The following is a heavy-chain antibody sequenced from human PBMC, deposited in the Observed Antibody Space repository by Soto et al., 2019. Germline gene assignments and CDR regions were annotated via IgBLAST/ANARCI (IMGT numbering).Heavy chain of an antibody. J-gene: IGHJ5*02. CDR1: GGSISSGGYS. CDR2: IYHSGST. CDR3: ARDYRTIFGVGWFDP. D-gene: IGHD3-3*01. V-gene: IGHV4-30-2*01. Sequence: QLQLQESCSGLVKPSQTLSLTCAVSGGSISSGGYSWSWIKQPPGKGLEWIGYIYHSGSTYYNPSLKRRVTISVDRSKNQFSLKLSSVTAADTAVYYCARDYRTIFGVGWFDPWGQGTLVTVSS.